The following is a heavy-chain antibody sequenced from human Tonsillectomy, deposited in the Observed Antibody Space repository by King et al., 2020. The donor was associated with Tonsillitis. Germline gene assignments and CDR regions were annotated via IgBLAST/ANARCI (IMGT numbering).Heavy chain of an antibody. CDR2: ISYTGSMK. Sequence: VQLVESGGGVVQPGRSLRLSCAASGFTFSRYGMHWLRQAPGKGLEWVSVISYTGSMKNYADSVKGRFTITRDDSKNTLYLQLNSLTPEDAAVYYCAKDSTDAVTPRQDKNFDSWGQGTLVTVSS. D-gene: IGHD6-6*01. J-gene: IGHJ4*02. CDR3: AKDSTDAVTPRQDKNFDS. CDR1: GFTFSRYG. V-gene: IGHV3-30*18.